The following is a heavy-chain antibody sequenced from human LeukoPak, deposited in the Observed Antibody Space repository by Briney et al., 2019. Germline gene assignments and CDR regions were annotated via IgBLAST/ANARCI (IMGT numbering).Heavy chain of an antibody. CDR1: GFTFSSYG. CDR3: ARDDRRDGYNWFDY. V-gene: IGHV3-30*02. Sequence: QPGGSLRLSCAASGFTFSSYGMHWVRQAPGKGLEWVAFIRYDGSNKYYADSVKGRFTISRDNSKNTLYLQMNSLRAEDTAVYYCARDDRRDGYNWFDYWGQGTLVTVSS. CDR2: IRYDGSNK. D-gene: IGHD5-24*01. J-gene: IGHJ4*02.